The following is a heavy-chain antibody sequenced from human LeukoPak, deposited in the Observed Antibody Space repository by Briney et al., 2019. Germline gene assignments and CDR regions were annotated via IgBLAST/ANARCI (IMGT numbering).Heavy chain of an antibody. J-gene: IGHJ5*02. V-gene: IGHV1-69*13. CDR2: ITPIFGTA. Sequence: SVKVSCKASGGTSSSYAISWVRQAPGHGLKGMGGITPIFGTANYAQKFQGRVTITADESTSTAYMELSSLRSEDTAVYYCARAPSEWLRVDNWFDPWGQGTLVTVSS. D-gene: IGHD5-12*01. CDR1: GGTSSSYA. CDR3: ARAPSEWLRVDNWFDP.